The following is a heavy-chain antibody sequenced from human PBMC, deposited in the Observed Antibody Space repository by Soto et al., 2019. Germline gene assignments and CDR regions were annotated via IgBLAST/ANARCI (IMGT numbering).Heavy chain of an antibody. V-gene: IGHV3-48*03. CDR2: ISSSGSTI. J-gene: IGHJ6*02. CDR3: ARDATYYDFWSAKRNYYGMDV. Sequence: PGGSLRLSCAASGFTFSSYEMNWVRQAPGKGLEWVSYISSSGSTIYYADSVKGRFTISRDNAKNSLYLQMNSLRAEDTAVYYCARDATYYDFWSAKRNYYGMDVWGQGTTVTVSS. D-gene: IGHD3-3*01. CDR1: GFTFSSYE.